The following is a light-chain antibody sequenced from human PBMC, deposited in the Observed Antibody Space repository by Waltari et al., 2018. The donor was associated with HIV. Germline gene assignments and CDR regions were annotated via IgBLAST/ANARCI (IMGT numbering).Light chain of an antibody. J-gene: IGLJ2*01. V-gene: IGLV2-14*03. CDR3: SSHTTTTTLWV. CDR1: SSDVGIFKY. CDR2: DFI. Sequence: QSALTQPASVSGSPGQSITISCTGASSDVGIFKYVTWYQQHPGKAKVIIYDFINRPSGVSNRFSGSKSDNTASLTISGLQAEDEADYYCSSHTTTTTLWVFGGGTKLTVL.